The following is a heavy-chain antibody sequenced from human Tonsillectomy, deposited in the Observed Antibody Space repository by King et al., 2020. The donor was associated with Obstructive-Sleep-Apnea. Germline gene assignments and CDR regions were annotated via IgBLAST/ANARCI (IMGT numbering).Heavy chain of an antibody. Sequence: VQLVESGAEVKKPGSSVQVSCKASGGTFNSYAINWVRQAPGQGLEWMGGIIPMSGTANYAQKFQGRVTITADDFSITAYMQLSSLRSEDTALYYCARAYYYDSTGENSAAFDIWGQGTMVTVSS. J-gene: IGHJ3*02. D-gene: IGHD3-22*01. V-gene: IGHV1-69*01. CDR3: ARAYYYDSTGENSAAFDI. CDR2: IIPMSGTA. CDR1: GGTFNSYA.